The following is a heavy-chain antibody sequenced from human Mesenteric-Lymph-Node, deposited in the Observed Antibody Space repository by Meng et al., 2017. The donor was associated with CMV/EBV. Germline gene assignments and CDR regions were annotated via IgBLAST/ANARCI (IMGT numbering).Heavy chain of an antibody. J-gene: IGHJ4*02. D-gene: IGHD3-3*01. CDR2: ISDSSGYI. V-gene: IGHV3-21*01. CDR1: GFTFSRYT. CDR3: AKAGEGAIFGVIAY. Sequence: GGSLRLSCAASGFTFSRYTLTWVRQAPGKGLEWVSSISDSSGYISYADSVKGRFTISRDNSKNTLYLQMNSLRAEDTAVYYCAKAGEGAIFGVIAYWGQGTLVTVSS.